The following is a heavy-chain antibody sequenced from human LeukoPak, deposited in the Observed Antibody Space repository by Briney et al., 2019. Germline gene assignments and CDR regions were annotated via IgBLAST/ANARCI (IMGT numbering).Heavy chain of an antibody. V-gene: IGHV1-69*13. Sequence: SVKVSCTASGGTLSSYAISWVRQAPGQGLEWMGGIIPILGTANYAQKFQGRVTITADESTSTAYMELSSLRSEDTAVYYCARDPYGSGSYTPYNWFDPWGQGTLVTVSS. CDR1: GGTLSSYA. CDR3: ARDPYGSGSYTPYNWFDP. J-gene: IGHJ5*02. CDR2: IIPILGTA. D-gene: IGHD3-10*01.